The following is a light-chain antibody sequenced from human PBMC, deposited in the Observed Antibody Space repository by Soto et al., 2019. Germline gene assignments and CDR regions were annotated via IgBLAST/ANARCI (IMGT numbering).Light chain of an antibody. V-gene: IGKV3-20*01. Sequence: EIVLTQSPGSLYLSPGERATLSCRASQSVSSSYLAWYQQKPGQAPRLLIYGASSRATGSPDRFSGSGSGTDFTLTISRLEPEDFAVYYCQQYGSSRTFGQGTKVDIK. J-gene: IGKJ1*01. CDR3: QQYGSSRT. CDR1: QSVSSSY. CDR2: GAS.